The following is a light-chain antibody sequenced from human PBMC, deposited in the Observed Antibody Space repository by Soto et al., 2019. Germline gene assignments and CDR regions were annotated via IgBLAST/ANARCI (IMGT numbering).Light chain of an antibody. CDR2: GND. CDR3: ATWDDSLHGYV. Sequence: QAVVTQPPSASGTPGQRVSISCSGGSSNIGTNTVNWYQHLPGTAPKLLIFGNDERPSGVPDRFSGSKSGTSASLAISGLQSDDEADYYCATWDDSLHGYVFGTGTKLTVL. CDR1: SSNIGTNT. V-gene: IGLV1-44*01. J-gene: IGLJ1*01.